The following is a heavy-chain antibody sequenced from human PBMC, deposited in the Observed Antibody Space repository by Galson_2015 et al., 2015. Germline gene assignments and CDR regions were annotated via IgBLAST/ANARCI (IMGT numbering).Heavy chain of an antibody. D-gene: IGHD4-17*01. Sequence: PALVKPTQTLTLTCTFSGFSLSTSGVGVGWIRQPPGKALEWLILTYWDDDKRYSPSLKNRLTITKDTSKNQVVLTMTNMDPVGTATYYCARHITTVTTGSSWFDPWGQGTLVTVSS. V-gene: IGHV2-5*02. J-gene: IGHJ5*02. CDR1: GFSLSTSGVG. CDR3: ARHITTVTTGSSWFDP. CDR2: TYWDDDK.